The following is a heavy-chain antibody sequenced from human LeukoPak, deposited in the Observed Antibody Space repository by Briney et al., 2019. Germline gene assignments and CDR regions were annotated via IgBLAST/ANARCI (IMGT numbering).Heavy chain of an antibody. Sequence: SETLSLTCTVSGGSISSYYWSWIRQPPGKGLEWIGYIYYSGSTNYNPSPKSRVTISVDTSKNQFSLKLSSVTAADTAVYYCASPGAGAFDIWGQGTMVTVSS. CDR1: GGSISSYY. CDR2: IYYSGST. CDR3: ASPGAGAFDI. J-gene: IGHJ3*02. D-gene: IGHD3-10*01. V-gene: IGHV4-59*08.